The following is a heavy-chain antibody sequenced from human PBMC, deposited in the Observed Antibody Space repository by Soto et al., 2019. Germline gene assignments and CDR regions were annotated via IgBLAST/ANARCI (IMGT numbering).Heavy chain of an antibody. Sequence: SETLSLTCTVSGGSISSGGYYWNWIRQHPGKGLEWIGYIYYSGSTYYNPSLKSRVTISVDKSKNQFSLKLSSVTAADTAVYYCARSPHHPWDHLYYVDYWGQGTLVTVSS. D-gene: IGHD1-26*01. CDR2: IYYSGST. J-gene: IGHJ4*02. CDR1: GGSISSGGYY. V-gene: IGHV4-31*03. CDR3: ARSPHHPWDHLYYVDY.